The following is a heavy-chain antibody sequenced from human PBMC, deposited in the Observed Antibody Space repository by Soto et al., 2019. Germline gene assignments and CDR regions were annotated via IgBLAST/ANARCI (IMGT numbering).Heavy chain of an antibody. CDR3: ARRGSSSYFDY. D-gene: IGHD6-13*01. CDR1: GVTFSRYA. Sequence: GGSLRLSCAASGVTFSRYAMRWVRQAPGKGLEWVSAISGSGGSTYYADSVKGRFTISRDNSKNTLFLQMNSLRAEDTAVYYCARRGSSSYFDYWGQGTLVTVSS. CDR2: ISGSGGST. V-gene: IGHV3-23*01. J-gene: IGHJ4*02.